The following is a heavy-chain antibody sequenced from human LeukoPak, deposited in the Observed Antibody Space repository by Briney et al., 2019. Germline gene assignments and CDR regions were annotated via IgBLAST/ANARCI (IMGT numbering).Heavy chain of an antibody. Sequence: PGGSLRLSCAASGFTVSNNYMSWVRQAPGKGLEWVSLIHRGGTTYYADSVKGRFTISRDNSKNTLCFQMNSLRAEDTAVYYCARVDGGQSIWGQGTLVTVSS. CDR3: ARVDGGQSI. CDR2: IHRGGTT. V-gene: IGHV3-53*01. D-gene: IGHD6-6*01. J-gene: IGHJ4*02. CDR1: GFTVSNNY.